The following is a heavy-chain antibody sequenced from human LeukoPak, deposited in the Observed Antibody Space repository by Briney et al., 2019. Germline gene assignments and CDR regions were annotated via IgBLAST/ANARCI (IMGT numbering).Heavy chain of an antibody. V-gene: IGHV3-48*01. CDR3: AREYYDILTGQGGFDY. Sequence: GGSLRLSCAASGFTFSSYSMNWVRQAPGKGLGWVSYISSSSSTIYYADSVKGRFTISRDNAKNSLYLQMNSLRAEDTAVYYCAREYYDILTGQGGFDYWGQGTLVTVSS. CDR1: GFTFSSYS. CDR2: ISSSSSTI. D-gene: IGHD3-9*01. J-gene: IGHJ4*02.